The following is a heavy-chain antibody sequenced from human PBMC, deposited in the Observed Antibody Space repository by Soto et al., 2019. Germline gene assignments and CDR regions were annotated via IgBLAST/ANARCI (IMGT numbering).Heavy chain of an antibody. Sequence: ASVKVSCKASGYTFTSYVMHWVRQAPGQRLEWMGWINAGNGNTKYSQKFQGRVTITRDTSASTAYMELSSLRSEDTAVYYCARGLLSVVITASDYWGQGXLVPVYS. J-gene: IGHJ4*02. D-gene: IGHD3-22*01. CDR1: GYTFTSYV. CDR2: INAGNGNT. CDR3: ARGLLSVVITASDY. V-gene: IGHV1-3*01.